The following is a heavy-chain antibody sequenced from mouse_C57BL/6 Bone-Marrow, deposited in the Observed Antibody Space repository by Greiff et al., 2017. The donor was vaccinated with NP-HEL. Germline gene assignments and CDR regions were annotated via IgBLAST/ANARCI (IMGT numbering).Heavy chain of an antibody. Sequence: EVQVVESGPELVKPGASVKIPCKASGYTFTDYNMDWVKQSHGKSLEWIGDINPNNGGTIYNQKFKGKATLTVDKSSSTAYMELRSLTSEDTAVYYCARRYGSSYEGIAYWGQGTLVTVSA. D-gene: IGHD1-1*01. CDR3: ARRYGSSYEGIAY. CDR1: GYTFTDYN. CDR2: INPNNGGT. J-gene: IGHJ3*01. V-gene: IGHV1-18*01.